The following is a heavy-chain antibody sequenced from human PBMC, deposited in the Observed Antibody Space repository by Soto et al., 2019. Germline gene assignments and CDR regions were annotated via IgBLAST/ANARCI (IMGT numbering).Heavy chain of an antibody. J-gene: IGHJ4*02. CDR3: ARESAAGTRLDY. CDR2: ISAYNGNT. Sequence: AAVKVSCKASGYTFTSYGISWVRQAPGQGLDWMGWISAYNGNTNYAQKLQGRVTMTTDTSTSTAYMELRSLRSDDTAVSYCARESAAGTRLDYCGQGTLVTVS. D-gene: IGHD6-13*01. V-gene: IGHV1-18*01. CDR1: GYTFTSYG.